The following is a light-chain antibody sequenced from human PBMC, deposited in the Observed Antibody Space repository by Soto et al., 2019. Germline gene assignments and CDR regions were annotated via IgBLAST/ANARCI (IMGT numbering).Light chain of an antibody. V-gene: IGLV2-14*03. J-gene: IGLJ1*01. CDR1: NSDVGDYHY. CDR3: GSYSSTSTPLL. Sequence: QSVLSQPASVSGSPGQSITISCTGTNSDVGDYHYVSWYQHHTGPPPKLMMDDVSNRPSGGSNRVSFSKSSNTASLTISVLQPEDEGDYFCGSYSSTSTPLLFGTGTKLTVL. CDR2: DVS.